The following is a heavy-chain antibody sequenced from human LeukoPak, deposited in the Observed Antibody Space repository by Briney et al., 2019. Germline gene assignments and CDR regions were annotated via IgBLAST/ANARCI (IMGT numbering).Heavy chain of an antibody. Sequence: GASVKVSCKASGYTFSNYDINWVRQATGQGLEWMGWMNPNSGNTGYAQKFQGRVIMTRNTSINTAYMELSSLRSEDTAVYYCARGGTRYCTSTSCSDYYYYGMDVWGQGTTVTVSS. CDR2: MNPNSGNT. V-gene: IGHV1-8*01. D-gene: IGHD2-2*01. J-gene: IGHJ6*02. CDR1: GYTFSNYD. CDR3: ARGGTRYCTSTSCSDYYYYGMDV.